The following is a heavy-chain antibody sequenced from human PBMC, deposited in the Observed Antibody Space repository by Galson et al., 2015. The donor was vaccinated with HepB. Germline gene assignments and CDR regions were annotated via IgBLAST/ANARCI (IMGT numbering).Heavy chain of an antibody. CDR1: GFSLSTSGMC. Sequence: PALVKPTQPLTLTCTFSGFSLSTSGMCVSWIRQPPGKALEWLARIDWDDDKYYSTSLKTRLTISKDTSKNQVVLTMTNMDPVDTATYYCARQVVGASLISFDYWGQGTLVTVSS. V-gene: IGHV2-70*11. CDR2: IDWDDDK. J-gene: IGHJ4*02. CDR3: ARQVVGASLISFDY. D-gene: IGHD1-26*01.